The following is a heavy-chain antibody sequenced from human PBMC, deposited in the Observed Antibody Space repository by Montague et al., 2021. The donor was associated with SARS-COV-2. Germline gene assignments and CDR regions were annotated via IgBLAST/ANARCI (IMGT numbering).Heavy chain of an antibody. CDR3: ARGGGRLQYSHYYGMDF. V-gene: IGHV4-59*01. CDR2: IYYTGST. J-gene: IGHJ6*02. CDR1: GGSMINNY. D-gene: IGHD5-12*01. Sequence: SETLSLTCSVSGGSMINNYWSWIRQPPGKGLEWMGYIYYTGSTDYNPSLESRATLSIDTSKNEFSLKLTSVTAADTAVYYCARGGGRLQYSHYYGMDFWGQGTTVTVSS.